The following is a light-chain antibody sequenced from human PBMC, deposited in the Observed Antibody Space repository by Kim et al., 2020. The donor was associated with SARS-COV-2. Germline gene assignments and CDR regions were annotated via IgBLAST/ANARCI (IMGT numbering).Light chain of an antibody. Sequence: VAPGQTTTITCGGDRIGSKSVHWYQQRPGQAPILVISYDRDRPSGIPERISGSKSGNTATLTISRVEAGDEAEYYCQVWDNVSGVVFGGGTQLTVL. J-gene: IGLJ2*01. CDR3: QVWDNVSGVV. CDR2: YDR. CDR1: RIGSKS. V-gene: IGLV3-21*01.